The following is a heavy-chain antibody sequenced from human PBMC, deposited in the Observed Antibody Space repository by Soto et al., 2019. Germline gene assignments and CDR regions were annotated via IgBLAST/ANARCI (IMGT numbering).Heavy chain of an antibody. D-gene: IGHD2-2*01. J-gene: IGHJ6*03. CDR2: ISTSSRTI. CDR3: AGYCSGTSCNYHYYTDV. CDR1: GVTCGNYN. V-gene: IGHV3-48*01. Sequence: VVSLRLSWAAAGVTCGNYNVSWIRQAQGKGLEWVSYISTSSRTIYYADSVKGRFTISRDNAKNSLYLQMSSLRAEDTAVYYCAGYCSGTSCNYHYYTDVWGKGTTVTVSS.